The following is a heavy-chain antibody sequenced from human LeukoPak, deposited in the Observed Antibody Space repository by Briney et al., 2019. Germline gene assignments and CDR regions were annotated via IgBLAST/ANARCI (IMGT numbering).Heavy chain of an antibody. CDR2: IYYSGST. J-gene: IGHJ3*02. D-gene: IGHD3-22*01. CDR1: GGSISSGGYY. V-gene: IGHV4-31*03. CDR3: ARAAGGYDAFDI. Sequence: SETLSLTCTVSGGSISSGGYYWSWIRQHPGKGLEWIGYIYYSGSTYYNPSLKSRVTISVDTSKNQSSLKLSSVTAADTAVYYCARAAGGYDAFDIWGQGTMVTVSS.